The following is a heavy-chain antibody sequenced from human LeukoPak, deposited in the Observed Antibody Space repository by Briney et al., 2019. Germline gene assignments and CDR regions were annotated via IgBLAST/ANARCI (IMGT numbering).Heavy chain of an antibody. CDR3: ARVRGSSWSLRYYYYYMDV. CDR1: GGSISSGSYY. J-gene: IGHJ6*03. D-gene: IGHD6-13*01. Sequence: PSQTLSLTCTVSGGSISSGSYYWSWIRQPAGKGLEWIVRIYTSGSTNYNPSLKSRVTISVDTSKNQFSLKLSSVTAADTAVYYCARVRGSSWSLRYYYYYMDVWGKGTTVTVSS. CDR2: IYTSGST. V-gene: IGHV4-61*02.